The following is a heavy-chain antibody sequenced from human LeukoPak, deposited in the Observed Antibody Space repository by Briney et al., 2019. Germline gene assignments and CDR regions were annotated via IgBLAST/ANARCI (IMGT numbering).Heavy chain of an antibody. CDR2: IYHSGST. CDR1: GGSLSSSNW. Sequence: PSETLSLTCAVSGGSLSSSNWWSWVRPPPGKGLEWIGEIYHSGSTNYNPSLKSRVTISVDKSKNQFSLKLSSVTAADTAVYYCARVAGSGSLIDYWGQGTLVTVSS. CDR3: ARVAGSGSLIDY. V-gene: IGHV4-4*02. J-gene: IGHJ4*02. D-gene: IGHD3-10*01.